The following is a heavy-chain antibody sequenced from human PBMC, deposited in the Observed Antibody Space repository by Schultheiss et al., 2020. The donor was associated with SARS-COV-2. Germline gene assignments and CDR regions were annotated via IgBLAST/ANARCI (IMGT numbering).Heavy chain of an antibody. Sequence: SETLSLTCAVYGGSFSGYYWSWIRQPPGKGLEWIGYIYYSGSTNYNPSLKSRVTISVDTSKNQFSLKLSSVTAADTAVYYCARDLRSVYYYYYGMDVWGQGTTVTVSS. J-gene: IGHJ6*02. V-gene: IGHV4-59*12. CDR3: ARDLRSVYYYYYGMDV. CDR1: GGSFSGYY. CDR2: IYYSGST.